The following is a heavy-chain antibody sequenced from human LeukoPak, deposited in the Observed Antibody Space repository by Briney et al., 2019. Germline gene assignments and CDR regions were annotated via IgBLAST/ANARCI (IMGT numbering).Heavy chain of an antibody. Sequence: PGGSLRLFCAASGFTVSSSYMSWVRQAPGKGLEWVSIISSAGTTYYADSVKGRFTISRDNSKNTVYLQVNSLRDEDTAVYYCARDLEAANTYYFDYWGQGTMVTVSS. J-gene: IGHJ4*02. V-gene: IGHV3-66*01. CDR1: GFTVSSSY. CDR3: ARDLEAANTYYFDY. CDR2: ISSAGTT. D-gene: IGHD6-13*01.